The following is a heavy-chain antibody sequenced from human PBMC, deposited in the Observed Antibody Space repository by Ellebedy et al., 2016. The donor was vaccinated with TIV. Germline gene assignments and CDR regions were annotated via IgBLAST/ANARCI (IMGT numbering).Heavy chain of an antibody. J-gene: IGHJ4*02. CDR1: GGSFDVYY. CDR2: INHSGST. V-gene: IGHV4-34*01. D-gene: IGHD3-9*01. Sequence: SETLSLTCAVYGGSFDVYYWSWIRQPPGKGLEWIGEINHSGSTNYNPSLKSRVAISVDTSKNQFSPKMSSVTAADTAVYYCARVGGDLAGFRSYDYWGQGTLVTVSS. CDR3: ARVGGDLAGFRSYDY.